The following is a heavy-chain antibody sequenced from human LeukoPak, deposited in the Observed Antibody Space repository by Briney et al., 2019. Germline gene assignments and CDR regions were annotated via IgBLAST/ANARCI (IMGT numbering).Heavy chain of an antibody. D-gene: IGHD6-6*01. CDR1: GGSFSGYY. Sequence: PSETLSLTCAVYGGSFSGYYWSWIRQPPGKGLEWIGEINHSGSTNYNPSLKSRVTISVDTSKNQFSLRLGSVTAADTAVYYCASSSYWFDPWGQGTLVTVSS. V-gene: IGHV4-34*01. J-gene: IGHJ5*02. CDR2: INHSGST. CDR3: ASSSYWFDP.